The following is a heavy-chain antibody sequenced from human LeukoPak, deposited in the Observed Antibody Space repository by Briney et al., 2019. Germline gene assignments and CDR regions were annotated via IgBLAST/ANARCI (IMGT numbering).Heavy chain of an antibody. V-gene: IGHV4-59*01. CDR3: ARSYYYGSGSGPLFDY. CDR1: GGSISSYY. Sequence: SETLSLTRTVSGGSISSYYWSWIRQPPGKGLEWIGYIYYSGSTNYNPSLKSRVTISVDTSKNQFSLKLSSVTAADTAVYYCARSYYYGSGSGPLFDYWGQGTLVTVSS. J-gene: IGHJ4*02. D-gene: IGHD3-10*01. CDR2: IYYSGST.